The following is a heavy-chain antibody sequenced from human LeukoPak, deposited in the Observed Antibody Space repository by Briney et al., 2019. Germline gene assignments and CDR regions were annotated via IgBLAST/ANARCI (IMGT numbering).Heavy chain of an antibody. Sequence: PGGSLRLSCAASGFTLSSYAMSWVRQAPGKGLEWVSAISGSGGSTYYADSVKGRFTISRDNSKNTLYLQMNSLRAEDTAVYYCAKDFWWLVRSVYFDYWGQGTLVTVSS. CDR1: GFTLSSYA. J-gene: IGHJ4*02. D-gene: IGHD6-19*01. CDR2: ISGSGGST. V-gene: IGHV3-23*01. CDR3: AKDFWWLVRSVYFDY.